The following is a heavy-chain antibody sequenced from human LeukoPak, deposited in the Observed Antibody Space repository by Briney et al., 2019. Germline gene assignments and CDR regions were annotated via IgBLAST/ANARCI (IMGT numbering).Heavy chain of an antibody. J-gene: IGHJ4*02. CDR3: ARADGYKLALPY. V-gene: IGHV4-34*01. CDR1: GGSFSGYY. CDR2: INHSGST. D-gene: IGHD5-24*01. Sequence: TSETLSLTCAVHGGSFSGYYWSWIRQPPGKGLEWIGEINHSGSTNYNPSLKSRVTISVDTSKNQFSLKLSSVTAADTAVYYCARADGYKLALPYWGQGTLVTVSS.